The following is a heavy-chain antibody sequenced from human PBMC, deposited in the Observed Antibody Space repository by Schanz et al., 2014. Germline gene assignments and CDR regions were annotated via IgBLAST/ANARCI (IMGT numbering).Heavy chain of an antibody. CDR2: VNTDGGGK. CDR1: GFTFSSYT. V-gene: IGHV3-7*01. CDR3: ARDPDPPIAAKGQNFDY. J-gene: IGHJ4*02. D-gene: IGHD6-13*01. Sequence: VQLVESGGGVVQPGRSLRLSCAASGFTFSSYTMHWVRQAPGTGLEWVASVNTDGGGKFYVDSVKGRFTISRDNAKDSLYLQLNSLRPEDTAVYYCARDPDPPIAAKGQNFDYWGQGTLVTVSS.